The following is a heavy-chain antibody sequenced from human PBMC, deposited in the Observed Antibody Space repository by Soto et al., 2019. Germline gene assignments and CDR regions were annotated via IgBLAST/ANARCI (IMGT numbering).Heavy chain of an antibody. J-gene: IGHJ6*02. Sequence: HPGGSLRLSCAASGFTFSSYWMSWVRQAPGKGLEWVANIKGDGNEIYYVDSVKGRFTISRDNAKNSLYLQMNSLRDEDTAVYYCARPATANPYYYGMDVWGQGTTVTVSS. D-gene: IGHD5-18*01. CDR3: ARPATANPYYYGMDV. CDR1: GFTFSSYW. V-gene: IGHV3-7*02. CDR2: IKGDGNEI.